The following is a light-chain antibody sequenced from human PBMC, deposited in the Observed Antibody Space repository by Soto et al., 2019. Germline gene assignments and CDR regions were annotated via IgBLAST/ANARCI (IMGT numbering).Light chain of an antibody. CDR1: QNIGSY. Sequence: EIVLTQSPGTLSLSPGEGPTLSCRASQNIGSYLVWYQQKRGQAPRLLIFDASNRATGIPARFSGGGSGTDFTLTISSLEPEDFAVYYCQQRSSWPLTFGQGTKVEIK. CDR3: QQRSSWPLT. J-gene: IGKJ1*01. CDR2: DAS. V-gene: IGKV3-11*01.